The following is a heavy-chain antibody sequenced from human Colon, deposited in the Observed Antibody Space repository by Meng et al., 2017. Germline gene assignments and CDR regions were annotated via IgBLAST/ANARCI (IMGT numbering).Heavy chain of an antibody. CDR2: MSDSGTT. J-gene: IGHJ4*02. Sequence: QVHLHESGPGLVRPSDDLSLVCTVSGGSIKSGGYHWSWVRQPPWKGLEYIGFMSDSGTTDYNPSLRSRVSISEIGSSKNQFSLTLRSVTAADTATYFCARDTLYGTDYWGQGVLVTVSS. CDR3: ARDTLYGTDY. D-gene: IGHD4-17*01. CDR1: GGSIKSGGYH. V-gene: IGHV4-31*03.